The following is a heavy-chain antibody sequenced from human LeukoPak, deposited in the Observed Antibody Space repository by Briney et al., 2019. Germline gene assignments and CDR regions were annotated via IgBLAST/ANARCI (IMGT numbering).Heavy chain of an antibody. D-gene: IGHD2-2*01. CDR2: ISAYNGNT. J-gene: IGHJ6*02. V-gene: IGHV1-18*01. CDR3: ARIVVPAASDYYYYGMDV. Sequence: ASVKVSCKASGYTFTSYGISWVRQAPGQGLEWMGWISAYNGNTNYAQKLQGRVTMTTDTSTSTAYMELRSLRSDDTAVYYCARIVVPAASDYYYYGMDVWGQGTTVTVSS. CDR1: GYTFTSYG.